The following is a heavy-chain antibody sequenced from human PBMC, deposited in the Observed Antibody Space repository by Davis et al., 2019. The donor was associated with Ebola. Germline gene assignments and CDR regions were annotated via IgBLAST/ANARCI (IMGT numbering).Heavy chain of an antibody. CDR2: INSRSDVI. CDR1: GFRFEKYE. D-gene: IGHD2-2*02. J-gene: IGHJ6*02. CDR3: ARDRQYCSSTSCYRAGYYYYYGMDV. Sequence: GESLKISCAASGFRFEKYEMNWVRQTPGKGLEWIAYINSRSDVIHYSDSVKGRFTISRDNSKNTLYLQMNSLRAEDTAVYYCARDRQYCSSTSCYRAGYYYYYGMDVWGQGTTVTVSS. V-gene: IGHV3-48*01.